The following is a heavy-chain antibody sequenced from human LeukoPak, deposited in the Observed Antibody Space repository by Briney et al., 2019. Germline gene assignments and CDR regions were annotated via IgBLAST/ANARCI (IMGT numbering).Heavy chain of an antibody. J-gene: IGHJ6*02. CDR1: GVTFSSYW. Sequence: GGSLRLSCAASGVTFSSYWMSWVRQAPGKGLEWVANMKQDGSEKYYVDSVKGRFTISRDNAKNSLYLQMNSLRAEDTAVYYCARDRWDYGMDVWGQGTTVTVSS. V-gene: IGHV3-7*01. CDR2: MKQDGSEK. D-gene: IGHD1-26*01. CDR3: ARDRWDYGMDV.